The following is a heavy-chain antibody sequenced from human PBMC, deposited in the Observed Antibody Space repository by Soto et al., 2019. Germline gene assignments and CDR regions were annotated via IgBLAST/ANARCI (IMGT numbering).Heavy chain of an antibody. J-gene: IGHJ6*02. CDR1: GFTFSSYG. CDR2: IWYDGSNK. Sequence: GGSRRRSLAASGFTFSSYGMHWGRPAPGKGLEWVAVIWYDGSNKYYADSVKGRFTISRDNSKNTLYLQMNSLRAEDTAVYYCARGIGYCSSTSCYKGLGYYYGMDVWGQGTTVTVSS. D-gene: IGHD2-2*02. CDR3: ARGIGYCSSTSCYKGLGYYYGMDV. V-gene: IGHV3-33*01.